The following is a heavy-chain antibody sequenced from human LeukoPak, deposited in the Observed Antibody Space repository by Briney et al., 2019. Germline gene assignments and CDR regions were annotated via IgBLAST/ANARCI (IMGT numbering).Heavy chain of an antibody. CDR3: AKALRFFGWFDP. V-gene: IGHV3-9*01. J-gene: IGHJ5*02. D-gene: IGHD3-3*01. CDR1: GFTFDDYA. CDR2: ISWNSGSI. Sequence: GGPLRLSCAASGFTFDDYAMHWARHAPGRGLVWVSGISWNSGSIGYADSVKGRFTISRDNAKNSLYLQMNSLRAEDTALYYCAKALRFFGWFDPWGQGTLVTVS.